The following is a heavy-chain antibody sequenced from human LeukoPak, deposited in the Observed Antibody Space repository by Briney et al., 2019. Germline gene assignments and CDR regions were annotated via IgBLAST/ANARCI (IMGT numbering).Heavy chain of an antibody. CDR2: INPSGGST. CDR1: GYTFTSYG. D-gene: IGHD2-21*01. CDR3: ARGGGYCGGDYYSRGDAFDI. Sequence: ASVKVSCKASGYTFTSYGISWVRQAPGQGLEWMGIINPSGGSTSYAQKFQGRVTMTRDTSTSTVYMELSSRRSEDTAVYYCARGGGYCGGDYYSRGDAFDIWGQGTMVTVSS. V-gene: IGHV1-46*01. J-gene: IGHJ3*02.